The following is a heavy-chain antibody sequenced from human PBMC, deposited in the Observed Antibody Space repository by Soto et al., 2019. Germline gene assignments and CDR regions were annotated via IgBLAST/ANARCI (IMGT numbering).Heavy chain of an antibody. J-gene: IGHJ6*02. CDR1: GFTFSSYS. Sequence: GGSLRLSCAASGFTFSSYSMHWVRQAPGKGLEWVAVIWYDGSNKYYADSVKGRFTISRDNSKNTLYLQMNSLRAEDTAVYYCARSEQLRVYCGMDVWGQAPIVTVSS. V-gene: IGHV3-33*01. CDR2: IWYDGSNK. CDR3: ARSEQLRVYCGMDV. D-gene: IGHD6-13*01.